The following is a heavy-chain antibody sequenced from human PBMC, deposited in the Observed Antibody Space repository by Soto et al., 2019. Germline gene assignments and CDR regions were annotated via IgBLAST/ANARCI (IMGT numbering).Heavy chain of an antibody. D-gene: IGHD2-21*02. Sequence: EVQLLESGGGLVHPGGSLRLSCAASGFAFRTYAMAWVRQAPGKGLEWVSGIGGSGDRTFYADSVKGRFTISRDKSRNLLYLQMYRLAAEETALYYCAKTGPYCGGDCSRYFYGMDVWGQGTTVTVSS. V-gene: IGHV3-23*01. CDR1: GFAFRTYA. CDR3: AKTGPYCGGDCSRYFYGMDV. CDR2: IGGSGDRT. J-gene: IGHJ6*02.